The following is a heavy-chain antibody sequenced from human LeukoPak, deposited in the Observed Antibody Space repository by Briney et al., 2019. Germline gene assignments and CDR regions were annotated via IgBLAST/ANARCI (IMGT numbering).Heavy chain of an antibody. CDR1: GYTFTSYG. J-gene: IGHJ3*02. D-gene: IGHD6-6*01. CDR2: ISAYNGNT. Sequence: ASVKVSCKASGYTFTSYGFSWVRQAPGQGLEWMGWISAYNGNTNYAQKFQGRVTMTRDTSISTAYVELSRLRSDDTAVYYCARGHSSSDAFDIWGQGTMVTVSS. V-gene: IGHV1-18*01. CDR3: ARGHSSSDAFDI.